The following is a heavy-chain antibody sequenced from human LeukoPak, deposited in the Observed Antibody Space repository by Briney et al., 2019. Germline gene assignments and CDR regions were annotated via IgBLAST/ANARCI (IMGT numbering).Heavy chain of an antibody. CDR2: IGRSGNYI. CDR3: ARDCSSTKCPALGY. V-gene: IGHV3-21*01. J-gene: IGHJ4*02. CDR1: GFTFSAYS. D-gene: IGHD2-2*01. Sequence: GGSQRLSCVASGFTFSAYSMNWVRQAPGKGLEWVSTIGRSGNYIYHADSVKGRFTISRDNAKNSLYLQMNSLRAEDTAVYYCARDCSSTKCPALGYWGQGTLVTVSS.